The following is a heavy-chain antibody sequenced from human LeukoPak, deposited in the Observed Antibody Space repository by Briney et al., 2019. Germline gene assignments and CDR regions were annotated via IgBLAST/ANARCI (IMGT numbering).Heavy chain of an antibody. CDR3: ARCRYGSGSYSQD. V-gene: IGHV3-21*04. D-gene: IGHD3-10*01. Sequence: GGSLRPSCAASGFTFSSYSMNWVRQAPGKGLEWVSSISSSSSYIYYADSVKGRFTISRDNAKNSLYLQMNSLRAEDTAVYYCARCRYGSGSYSQDWGQGTLVTVSS. CDR2: ISSSSSYI. CDR1: GFTFSSYS. J-gene: IGHJ4*02.